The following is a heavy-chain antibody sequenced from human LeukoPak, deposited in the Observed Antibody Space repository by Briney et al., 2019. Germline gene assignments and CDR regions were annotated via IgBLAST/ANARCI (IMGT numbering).Heavy chain of an antibody. CDR2: INSDGSTA. J-gene: IGHJ4*02. D-gene: IGHD1-26*01. CDR3: VRGYSGSFLDY. Sequence: GGSVRLSCAASGFTFSSYWMHWVRQAPGKGLVWVSRINSDGSTASYADSVKGRFTISRDNAKNTLSLQMSSLRAEDTAVYYCVRGYSGSFLDYWGQGTLVTVSP. V-gene: IGHV3-74*01. CDR1: GFTFSSYW.